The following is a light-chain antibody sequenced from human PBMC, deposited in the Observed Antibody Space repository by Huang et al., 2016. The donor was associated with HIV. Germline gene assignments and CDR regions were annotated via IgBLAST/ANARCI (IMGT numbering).Light chain of an antibody. CDR3: MQALQTPRT. J-gene: IGKJ1*01. CDR2: LGS. CDR1: QSLLHNNGYNY. V-gene: IGKV2-28*01. Sequence: DIVMTQSPLSLPVTPGEPASISCRSSQSLLHNNGYNYLDWYLQKPGQSPQLLIYLGSNRASGVPDRFSGSGSGTDVTLKISRVEAEDVGVYYCMQALQTPRTFGQGTKVEIK.